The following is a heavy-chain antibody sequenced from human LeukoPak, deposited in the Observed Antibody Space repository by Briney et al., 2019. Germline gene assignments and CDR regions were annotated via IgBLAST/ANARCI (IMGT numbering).Heavy chain of an antibody. D-gene: IGHD3-10*01. CDR1: GYTFTSYD. CDR3: AGDMVRGVILRRVLEY. CDR2: MNPNSGNT. Sequence: ASVKVSCKASGYTFTSYDINWVRQATGQGLEWMGWMNPNSGNTGYAQKFQGRVTMTRNTSISTAYMELSSLRSEDTAVYYCAGDMVRGVILRRVLEYWGQGTLVTVSS. V-gene: IGHV1-8*01. J-gene: IGHJ4*02.